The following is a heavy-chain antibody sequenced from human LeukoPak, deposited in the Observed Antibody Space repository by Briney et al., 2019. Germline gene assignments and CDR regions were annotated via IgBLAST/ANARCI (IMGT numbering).Heavy chain of an antibody. CDR2: INPNSGGT. CDR3: ARDWFVDSGDDPFPFDY. V-gene: IGHV1-2*02. J-gene: IGHJ4*02. CDR1: GYTFTGFY. Sequence: ASVKVSCKASGYTFTGFYIRWVRQAPGQGLEWMGWINPNSGGTNYAQKFQGRVTMTRDTSISTAYMELSRLTSDDTAIYYCARDWFVDSGDDPFPFDYWGQGTLVSVSS. D-gene: IGHD5-12*01.